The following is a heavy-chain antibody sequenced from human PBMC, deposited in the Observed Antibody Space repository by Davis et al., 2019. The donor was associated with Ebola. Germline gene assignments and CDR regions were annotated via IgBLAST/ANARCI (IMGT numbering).Heavy chain of an antibody. V-gene: IGHV3-73*01. Sequence: GESLKISCAASGFTFSGSAMHWVRQASGKGLEWVGRIRSKANSYATAYAASVKGRFTISRDDSKNTAYLQMNSLKTEDTAVYYCAGELMTTDIYYYYGMDVWGQGTTVTVSS. CDR3: AGELMTTDIYYYYGMDV. J-gene: IGHJ6*02. CDR2: IRSKANSYAT. D-gene: IGHD4-17*01. CDR1: GFTFSGSA.